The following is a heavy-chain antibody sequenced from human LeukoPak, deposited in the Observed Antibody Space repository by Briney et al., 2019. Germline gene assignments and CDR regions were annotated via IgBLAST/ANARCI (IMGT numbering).Heavy chain of an antibody. Sequence: SETLPLTRTVTGCPISSYYWSWIRQPAGKGLEWIGRIYNSGSTNYNPSLESRLCISVDKSKNQFSLKLSSVTAADTAVYYCEREHGVGATLYYYYMDVWGKGTTVTVSS. J-gene: IGHJ6*03. CDR1: GCPISSYY. CDR2: IYNSGST. CDR3: EREHGVGATLYYYYMDV. D-gene: IGHD1-26*01. V-gene: IGHV4-4*07.